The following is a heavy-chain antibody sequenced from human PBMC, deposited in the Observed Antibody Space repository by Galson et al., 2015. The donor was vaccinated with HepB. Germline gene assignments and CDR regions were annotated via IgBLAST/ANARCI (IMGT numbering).Heavy chain of an antibody. CDR3: ARHTVTTEPRKYYYYYYYMDV. V-gene: IGHV3-48*01. Sequence: SLRLSCAASGFTFSSYSMNWVRQAPGKGLEWVSYISSSSSTIYYADSVKGRFTISGDNAKNSLYLQMNSLRAEDTAVYYCARHTVTTEPRKYYYYYYYMDVWGKGTTVTVSS. J-gene: IGHJ6*03. D-gene: IGHD4-17*01. CDR2: ISSSSSTI. CDR1: GFTFSSYS.